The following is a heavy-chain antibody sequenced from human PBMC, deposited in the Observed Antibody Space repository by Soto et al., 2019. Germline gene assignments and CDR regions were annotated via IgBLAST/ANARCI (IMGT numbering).Heavy chain of an antibody. CDR2: INSSGST. Sequence: QVQLQQWGAGLLKPSETLSLSCAVYGGTLSGYYWSWIRQPPGKGLEWIGEINSSGSTNYNPSLTSVFSNSVDTSKHQCSLKLSSVTAADTAVYYCARAGFYGPFDAFDIWGQGTMVTVSS. CDR1: GGTLSGYY. D-gene: IGHD3-10*01. V-gene: IGHV4-34*01. J-gene: IGHJ3*02. CDR3: ARAGFYGPFDAFDI.